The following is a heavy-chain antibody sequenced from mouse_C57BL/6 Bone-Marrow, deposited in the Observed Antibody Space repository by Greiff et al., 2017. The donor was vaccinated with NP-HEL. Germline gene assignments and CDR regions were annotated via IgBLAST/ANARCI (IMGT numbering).Heavy chain of an antibody. D-gene: IGHD1-1*01. J-gene: IGHJ4*01. CDR1: GFSLTSYA. CDR2: IWTGGGT. V-gene: IGHV2-9-1*01. Sequence: QVQLQQSGPGLVAPSQSLSITCTVSGFSLTSYAISWVRQPPGKGLEWLGVIWTGGGTNYNSALKSRLSISKDNSKSQVFLKMNSLQTDDTARYYCARDYYGSSSYYAMDYWGQGTSVTVSS. CDR3: ARDYYGSSSYYAMDY.